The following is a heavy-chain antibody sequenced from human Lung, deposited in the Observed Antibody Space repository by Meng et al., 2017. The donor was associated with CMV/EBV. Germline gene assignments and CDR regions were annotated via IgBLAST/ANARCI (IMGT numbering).Heavy chain of an antibody. CDR3: ASFPPPGKQWLVTDY. J-gene: IGHJ4*02. V-gene: IGHV4-4*02. Sequence: VPGRVKPWAIRSLPCAVSGGSISSSNWWSWVRQPPGKGLEWIGEIYHSGSTNYNPSLKSRVTISVDKSKNQFSLKLSSVTAADTAVYYCASFPPPGKQWLVTDYWGQGTLVTVSS. CDR2: IYHSGST. CDR1: GGSISSSNW. D-gene: IGHD6-19*01.